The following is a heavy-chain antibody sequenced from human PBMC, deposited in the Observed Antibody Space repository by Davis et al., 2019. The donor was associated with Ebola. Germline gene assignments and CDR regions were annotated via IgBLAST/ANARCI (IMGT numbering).Heavy chain of an antibody. CDR2: IGGSGGNT. CDR3: AREGNVWFGELLYTADAFDI. J-gene: IGHJ3*02. Sequence: GASLKISCAASGFAFSTYAMSWVRQSPEKGLQCVSGIGGSGGNTYYADFVEGRFTTSRDNSKNTLYLQMNSLRAEDTAVYYCAREGNVWFGELLYTADAFDIWGQGTMVTVSS. V-gene: IGHV3-23*01. D-gene: IGHD3-10*01. CDR1: GFAFSTYA.